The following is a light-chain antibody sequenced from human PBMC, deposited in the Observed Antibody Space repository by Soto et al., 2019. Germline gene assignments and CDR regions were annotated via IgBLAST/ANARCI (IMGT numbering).Light chain of an antibody. J-gene: IGKJ5*01. CDR3: QQYNNRPT. CDR2: GAS. V-gene: IGKV3-15*01. CDR1: QSVSSN. Sequence: EIVMTQSPATLSVSLGERATLSCRASQSVSSNLAWYQQKPGQAPRLLIYGASTRATGIPARFSGSGSGTEFTLTISSLQSEDFAVYYCQQYNNRPTFGQGTRLEIK.